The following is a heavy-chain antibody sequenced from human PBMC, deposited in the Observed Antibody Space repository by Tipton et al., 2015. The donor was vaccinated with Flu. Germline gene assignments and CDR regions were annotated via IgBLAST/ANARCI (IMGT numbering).Heavy chain of an antibody. J-gene: IGHJ2*01. V-gene: IGHV4-61*08. CDR1: GGSVSSAGYY. Sequence: TLSLTCTVSGGSVSSAGYYWTWIRQPPGKGLEYIGQIYPSGSINNNPSLKSRVTISVDTSKNQFSLKLTSVTAADTAVYYCARMRARDCTNGVCYLWYFDLWGRGTLVTVSS. D-gene: IGHD2-8*01. CDR3: ARMRARDCTNGVCYLWYFDL. CDR2: IYPSGSI.